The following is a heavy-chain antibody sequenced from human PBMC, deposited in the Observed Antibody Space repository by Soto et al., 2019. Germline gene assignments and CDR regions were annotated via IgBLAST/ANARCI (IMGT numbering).Heavy chain of an antibody. CDR3: AKVRDSREYYFNY. Sequence: LRLSCAASGFTFSIDDMSWVRQAPGKGLEWVSVISGSGDRTYYADSVKGRFTISRDNSKNTLYLQMNSLRVEDTALYYCAKVRDSREYYFNYWGQGTLVTVSS. J-gene: IGHJ4*02. V-gene: IGHV3-23*01. D-gene: IGHD2-21*01. CDR1: GFTFSIDD. CDR2: ISGSGDRT.